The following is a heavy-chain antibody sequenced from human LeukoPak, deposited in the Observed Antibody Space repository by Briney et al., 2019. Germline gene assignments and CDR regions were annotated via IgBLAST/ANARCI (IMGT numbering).Heavy chain of an antibody. Sequence: PSGTLSLTCAVSGGSISSYYWSWIRQPPGEGLEWIGYIYYSGSTNYNPSLKSRVTISVDTSKNQFSLKLSSVTAADTAVYYCARHPTADWFDPWGQGTLVTVSS. CDR3: ARHPTADWFDP. V-gene: IGHV4-59*08. D-gene: IGHD4-17*01. J-gene: IGHJ5*02. CDR1: GGSISSYY. CDR2: IYYSGST.